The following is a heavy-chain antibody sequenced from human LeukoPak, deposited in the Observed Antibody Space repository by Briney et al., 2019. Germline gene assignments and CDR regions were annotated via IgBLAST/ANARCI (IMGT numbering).Heavy chain of an antibody. V-gene: IGHV3-23*01. CDR1: GFPFSNHA. Sequence: GGSLRLSCAASGFPFSNHAMSWVRQPPGKGQEWVSAISNGNTYYADSVRGRFTISRDGSKNMVYLQMNSLRDEDTALYYCVREAGYCASVCLKSNWFDPWGQGTLGTVSS. D-gene: IGHD2-21*02. CDR2: ISNGNT. CDR3: VREAGYCASVCLKSNWFDP. J-gene: IGHJ5*02.